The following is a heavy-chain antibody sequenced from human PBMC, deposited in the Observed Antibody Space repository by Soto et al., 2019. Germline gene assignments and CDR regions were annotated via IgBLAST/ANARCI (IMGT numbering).Heavy chain of an antibody. CDR3: AREPADYYDSSGYTVGQD. J-gene: IGHJ4*02. CDR1: GGSFNRHT. CDR2: IIPIFGTA. Sequence: QVQLVQSGAEVRKPGSSVRVSCKASGGSFNRHTISWVRQAPGQGLEWMGGIIPIFGTANHAQKFQGRVTIIADESTSTVYMELSSLRSDDTAVYYCAREPADYYDSSGYTVGQDWGQGTLVTVSS. D-gene: IGHD3-22*01. V-gene: IGHV1-69*01.